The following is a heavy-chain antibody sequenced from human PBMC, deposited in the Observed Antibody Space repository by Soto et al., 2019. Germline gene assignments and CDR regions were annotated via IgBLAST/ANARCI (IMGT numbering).Heavy chain of an antibody. CDR3: ASPVGDYAPCFDY. J-gene: IGHJ4*02. V-gene: IGHV3-30-3*01. CDR2: ISYDGTKE. D-gene: IGHD4-17*01. CDR1: GFTLSDFA. Sequence: QVQLVESGGGVVQPGRSLRLSCAASGFTLSDFAMHWVRQAPGKGLEWVAVISYDGTKEYFADSVRGRFTISRDNSNNTLFLQINNLRPDGPGVYYCASPVGDYAPCFDYWGQGTLVSVSS.